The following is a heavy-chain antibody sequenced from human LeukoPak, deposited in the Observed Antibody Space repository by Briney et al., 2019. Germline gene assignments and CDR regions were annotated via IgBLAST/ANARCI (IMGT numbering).Heavy chain of an antibody. Sequence: PSETLSLTCTVSGGSISSYYWSWIRRPPGKGLEWIGYIYYSGSTNYNPSLKSRVTISVDTSKNQFSLKLSSVTAADTAVYYCARRIRGGNSAYYFDYWGQGTLVTVSS. CDR2: IYYSGST. J-gene: IGHJ4*02. CDR3: ARRIRGGNSAYYFDY. V-gene: IGHV4-59*08. CDR1: GGSISSYY. D-gene: IGHD4-23*01.